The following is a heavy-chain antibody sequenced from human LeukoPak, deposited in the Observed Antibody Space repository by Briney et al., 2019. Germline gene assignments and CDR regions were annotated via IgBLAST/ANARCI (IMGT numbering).Heavy chain of an antibody. Sequence: SETLSLTCAVSGGSISSGGYSWSWIRQPPGKGLEWIGYIYYSGSTYYNPSLKSRVTISVDTSKNQFSLKLSSVTAADTAVYYCARDCSGGSCSQDDAFDIWGQGTMVTVSS. CDR3: ARDCSGGSCSQDDAFDI. CDR2: IYYSGST. J-gene: IGHJ3*02. D-gene: IGHD2-15*01. CDR1: GGSISSGGYS. V-gene: IGHV4-30-4*07.